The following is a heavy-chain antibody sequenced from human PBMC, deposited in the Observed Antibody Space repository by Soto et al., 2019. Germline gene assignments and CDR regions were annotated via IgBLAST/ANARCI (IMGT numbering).Heavy chain of an antibody. CDR1: GYTFTSYY. Sequence: GASVKVSCKASGYTFTSYYMHWVRQAPGQGLEWMGIINPSGGSTSYAQKFQGRVTMTRDTSTSTVYMELSSLRSEDTAVYYCARDFKVTVVTPVGDNYYGMDVWGQGTTVTVSS. CDR3: ARDFKVTVVTPVGDNYYGMDV. V-gene: IGHV1-46*01. CDR2: INPSGGST. D-gene: IGHD2-21*02. J-gene: IGHJ6*02.